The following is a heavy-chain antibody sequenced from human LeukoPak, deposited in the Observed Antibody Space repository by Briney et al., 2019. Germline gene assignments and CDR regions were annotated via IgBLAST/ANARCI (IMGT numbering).Heavy chain of an antibody. V-gene: IGHV3-23*01. CDR1: GFTFSSYA. Sequence: QAGGSLRLSCAASGFTFSSYAMSWVRQAPGKGLEWVSAISGSGGSTYYADSVKGRFTISRDNSKNTLYLQMNSLRAEDTAVYYCASYGSGSYSLSTDRGQGTLVTVSS. D-gene: IGHD3-10*01. J-gene: IGHJ4*02. CDR3: ASYGSGSYSLSTD. CDR2: ISGSGGST.